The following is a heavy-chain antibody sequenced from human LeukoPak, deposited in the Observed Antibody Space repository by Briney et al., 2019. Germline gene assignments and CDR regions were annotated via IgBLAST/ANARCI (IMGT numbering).Heavy chain of an antibody. CDR1: GFTFSSYA. Sequence: GGSLRLSCAASGFTFSSYAMSWVRQAPGKGLEWVSAISGSGGSTYYADSVKGRFTISRDNSKNTLYLQMNSPRAEDTAVYDCAKGGSLFRELVLFDYWGQGTLVTVSS. CDR3: AKGGSLFRELVLFDY. V-gene: IGHV3-23*01. D-gene: IGHD3-10*01. CDR2: ISGSGGST. J-gene: IGHJ4*02.